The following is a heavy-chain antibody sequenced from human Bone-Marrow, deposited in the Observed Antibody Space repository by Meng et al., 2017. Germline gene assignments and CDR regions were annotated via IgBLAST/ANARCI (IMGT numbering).Heavy chain of an antibody. CDR1: GFTFSNSA. CDR3: AKEEVPNDY. D-gene: IGHD1-1*01. CDR2: ISIGGGTT. J-gene: IGHJ4*02. V-gene: IGHV3-23*01. Sequence: GESLKISCAASGFTFSNSAMSWVRQAPGKGLEWVSGISIGGGTTHYADSVKGRFTIYRDNSKNTLYLQMNSLRAEDTAIYYCAKEEVPNDYWGQGTTVTVSS.